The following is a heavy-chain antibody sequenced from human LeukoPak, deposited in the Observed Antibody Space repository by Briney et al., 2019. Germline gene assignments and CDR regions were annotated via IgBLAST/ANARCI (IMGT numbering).Heavy chain of an antibody. Sequence: SVKVSCKASVCTFSSYAISWVRQAPGQGLEWMGGIIPIFGTANYAQKFQGRVTITADESTSTAYMELSSLRSEDTVVYYCARAAYSSSYAAGYWGQGTLVTVSS. CDR2: IIPIFGTA. D-gene: IGHD6-6*01. CDR1: VCTFSSYA. CDR3: ARAAYSSSYAAGY. V-gene: IGHV1-69*13. J-gene: IGHJ4*02.